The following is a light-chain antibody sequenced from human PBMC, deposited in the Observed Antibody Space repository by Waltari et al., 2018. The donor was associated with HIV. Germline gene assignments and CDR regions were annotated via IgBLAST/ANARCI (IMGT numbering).Light chain of an antibody. CDR2: DAS. V-gene: IGKV3-11*01. CDR3: QQRSNWPPYT. CDR1: QSISNF. J-gene: IGKJ2*01. Sequence: EIVLTQSPSTLSLSPGERAALSCRASQSISNFLAWYQHKPGQAPRLLIYDASNRATGITARFSGSGSGTDFTLTISSLEPEDFAVYYCQQRSNWPPYTFGQGTKLEIK.